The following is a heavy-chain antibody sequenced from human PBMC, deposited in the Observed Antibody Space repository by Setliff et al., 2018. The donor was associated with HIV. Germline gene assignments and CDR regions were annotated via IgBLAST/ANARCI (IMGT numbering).Heavy chain of an antibody. J-gene: IGHJ6*03. CDR1: GGSFSGYY. CDR3: ARQGGFSSSSYPRNYVDV. CDR2: VNHRGST. D-gene: IGHD6-13*01. Sequence: ASETLSLTCAVYGGSFSGYYWSWIRQPPGKGLEWIGEVNHRGSTNYNPSLKSRVTISVDTSKNQFSLKLTSVTAADTAVYYCARQGGFSSSSYPRNYVDVCGNGTTVTVSS. V-gene: IGHV4-34*01.